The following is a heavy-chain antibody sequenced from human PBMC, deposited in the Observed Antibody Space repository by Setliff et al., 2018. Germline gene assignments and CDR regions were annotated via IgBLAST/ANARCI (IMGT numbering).Heavy chain of an antibody. D-gene: IGHD2-15*01. Sequence: GGSLRLSCAASGFTFRNYGMHWVRQAPGKGPEWVAVIWFDGGNEFYADSVRGRFTISRDNSKNMLYLQMDSLRVEDTAVYYCAKDQGTGYCSGGSCYLFEHWGQGVQVTV. J-gene: IGHJ4*02. CDR2: IWFDGGNE. V-gene: IGHV3-33*03. CDR3: AKDQGTGYCSGGSCYLFEH. CDR1: GFTFRNYG.